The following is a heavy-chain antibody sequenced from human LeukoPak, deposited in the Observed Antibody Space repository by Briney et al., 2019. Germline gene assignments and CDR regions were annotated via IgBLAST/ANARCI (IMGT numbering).Heavy chain of an antibody. CDR3: AGSITVLRGVIRGPRY. V-gene: IGHV4-39*07. CDR1: GGSISSSSYY. D-gene: IGHD3-10*01. Sequence: SETLSLTCTVSGGSISSSSYYWGWIRQPPGKGLEWIGSIYYSGSTYYNPSLRSRVTISVDTSKNQFSLKLSSVTAADTAVYYCAGSITVLRGVIRGPRYWGQGTLVTVSS. J-gene: IGHJ4*02. CDR2: IYYSGST.